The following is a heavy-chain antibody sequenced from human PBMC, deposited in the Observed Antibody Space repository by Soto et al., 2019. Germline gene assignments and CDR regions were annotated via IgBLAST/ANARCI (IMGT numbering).Heavy chain of an antibody. D-gene: IGHD2-8*01. V-gene: IGHV3-72*01. CDR2: ARNKVSVYTT. Sequence: HHWGSIDLSSASSGLIFYDHYMDGVRKDPGKGLEWVGRARNKVSVYTTAYAVSVKGRFTISRDDSKNSLFLQMNSLKTEDTAVYFCARLMGTSFDLWGQGSLVRVS. CDR1: GLIFYDHY. J-gene: IGHJ5*02. CDR3: ARLMGTSFDL.